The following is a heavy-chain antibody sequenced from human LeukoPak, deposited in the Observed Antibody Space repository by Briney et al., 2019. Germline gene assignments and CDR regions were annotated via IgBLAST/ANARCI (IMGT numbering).Heavy chain of an antibody. J-gene: IGHJ4*02. V-gene: IGHV5-51*01. D-gene: IGHD3-22*01. CDR1: GYSFTSYW. CDR2: IYPGDSDT. Sequence: GESLKISCMGSGYSFTSYWIGWVRQMPGKGLEWMGIIYPGDSDTRYSPSFQGQVTISAVKSISTAYLQWSSLKASDTAMYYCATSQIYDSSGYQPKYFDYWGQGTLVTVSS. CDR3: ATSQIYDSSGYQPKYFDY.